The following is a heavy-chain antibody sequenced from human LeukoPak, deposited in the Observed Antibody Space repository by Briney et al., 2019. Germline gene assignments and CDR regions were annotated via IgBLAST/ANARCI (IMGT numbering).Heavy chain of an antibody. V-gene: IGHV1-69*06. CDR1: GGTFSSYA. D-gene: IGHD6-19*01. CDR2: IIPIFGTA. CDR3: AREEESSGWYISDY. Sequence: ASVKVSCKASGGTFSSYAISWVRQAPGQGLEWMGGIIPIFGTANYAQKFQGRVTITADKSTSTAYMELSSLRSEDTAVYYCAREEESSGWYISDYWDQGTLVTVSS. J-gene: IGHJ4*02.